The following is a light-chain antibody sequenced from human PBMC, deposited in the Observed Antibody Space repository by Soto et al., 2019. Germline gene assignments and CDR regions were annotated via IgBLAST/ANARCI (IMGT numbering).Light chain of an antibody. CDR2: EVN. J-gene: IGLJ2*01. Sequence: QSALTQHPSASGSPGQSITISCTGTSTDVGTYNYVSWYQQHPGKAPKLMIYEVNKRPSGVPDRFSGSKSGNTAPLTVSGVQAEDEADYYCSSYAGSNKMIFGGGTKLTVL. CDR3: SSYAGSNKMI. CDR1: STDVGTYNY. V-gene: IGLV2-8*01.